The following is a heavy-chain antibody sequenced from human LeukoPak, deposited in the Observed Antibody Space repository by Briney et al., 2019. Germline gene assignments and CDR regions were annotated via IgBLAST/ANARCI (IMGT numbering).Heavy chain of an antibody. CDR1: GFTFSSYA. J-gene: IGHJ4*02. Sequence: GGSLRLSCADSGFTFSSYAMSWVRQAPGKGLEWVSAISGSGGSTYYADSVKGWFTISGDNSKNTLYLQMNSLRAEDTAVYYCAKESRYGDLDYWGQGTLVTVSS. CDR3: AKESRYGDLDY. V-gene: IGHV3-23*01. CDR2: ISGSGGST. D-gene: IGHD4-17*01.